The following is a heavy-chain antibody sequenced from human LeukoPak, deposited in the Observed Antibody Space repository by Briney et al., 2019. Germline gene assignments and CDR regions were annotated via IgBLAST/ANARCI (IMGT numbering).Heavy chain of an antibody. CDR2: INHSGST. J-gene: IGHJ6*02. CDR1: GGSFSGYY. D-gene: IGHD3-9*01. V-gene: IGHV4-34*01. CDR3: ARGRPALRYFDWLSTSYGMDV. Sequence: SETLSLTCAVYGGSFSGYYWSWIRQPPGKGLEWIGEINHSGSTNYNPSLKSRVTISVDTSKNQFSLKLSSVTAADTAVYYCARGRPALRYFDWLSTSYGMDVWGQGTTVTVSS.